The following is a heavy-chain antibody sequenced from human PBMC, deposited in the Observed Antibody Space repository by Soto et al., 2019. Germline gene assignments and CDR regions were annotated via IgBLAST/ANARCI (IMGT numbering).Heavy chain of an antibody. Sequence: PVESLTLSCKIAVYICTSYWIGCGRQRPGKGLDLMGIIYPGDSEIRYSPSFQGQVTISADKSTSTAYLQWSSLKASDTAMYYCAIARYGSSPGMDVWGQGTTVTVSS. J-gene: IGHJ6*02. CDR1: VYICTSYW. V-gene: IGHV5-51*01. D-gene: IGHD6-6*01. CDR3: AIARYGSSPGMDV. CDR2: IYPGDSEI.